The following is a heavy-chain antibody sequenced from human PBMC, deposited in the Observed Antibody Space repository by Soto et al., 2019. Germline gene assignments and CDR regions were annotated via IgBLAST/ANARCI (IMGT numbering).Heavy chain of an antibody. CDR1: GFTFSSYA. J-gene: IGHJ5*02. V-gene: IGHV3-23*01. Sequence: GGSLRLSCAASGFTFSSYAMSWVRQAPGKGLEWVSAISGSGGSTYYADSVKGRFTISRDNSKNTLYLQMNSLRAEDTAAYYCAKAPMVYAHFNWFDPWGQGTLVTVSS. CDR3: AKAPMVYAHFNWFDP. D-gene: IGHD2-8*01. CDR2: ISGSGGST.